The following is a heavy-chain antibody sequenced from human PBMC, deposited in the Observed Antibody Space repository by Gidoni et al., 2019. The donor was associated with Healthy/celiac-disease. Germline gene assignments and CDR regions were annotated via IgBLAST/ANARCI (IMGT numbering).Heavy chain of an antibody. CDR2: ISSSSSYI. Sequence: EVQLVESGGGLVKPGGSLRLSCAASGFTFSSYSMNWVRQAPGKGLEWVSSISSSSSYIYYADSVKGRFTISRDNAKNSLYLQMNSLRAEDTAVYYCAREGQTLVYYYGMDVWGQGTTVTVSS. CDR3: AREGQTLVYYYGMDV. J-gene: IGHJ6*02. CDR1: GFTFSSYS. V-gene: IGHV3-21*01.